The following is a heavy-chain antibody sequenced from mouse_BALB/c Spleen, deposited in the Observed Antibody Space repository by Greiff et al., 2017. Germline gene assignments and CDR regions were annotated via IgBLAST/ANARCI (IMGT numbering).Heavy chain of an antibody. CDR2: IWTGGGT. D-gene: IGHD3-1*01. CDR1: GFSLTSYD. CDR3: VRDRGSA. Sequence: QVQLKESGPGLVAPSQSLSITCTVSGFSLTSYDISWIRQPPGKGLEWLGVIWTGGGTNYNSAFMSRLSISKDNSKSQVFLKMNSLQTDDTAIYYCVRDRGSAWGQGTTLTVSS. V-gene: IGHV2-9-2*01. J-gene: IGHJ2*01.